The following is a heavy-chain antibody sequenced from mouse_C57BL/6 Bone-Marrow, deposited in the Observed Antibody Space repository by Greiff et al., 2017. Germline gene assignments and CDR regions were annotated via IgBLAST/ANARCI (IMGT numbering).Heavy chain of an antibody. CDR3: ARSLIYYGYDDY. D-gene: IGHD2-2*01. CDR2: IYPGSGST. CDR1: GYTFTSYW. Sequence: QVQLQQPGAELVKPGASVKMSCKASGYTFTSYWITWVKQRPGQGLEWIGDIYPGSGSTNYNEKFKSKATLTVDTSSSTAYMQLSSLTSEDSAVYYCARSLIYYGYDDYWGQGTTLTVSS. V-gene: IGHV1-55*01. J-gene: IGHJ2*01.